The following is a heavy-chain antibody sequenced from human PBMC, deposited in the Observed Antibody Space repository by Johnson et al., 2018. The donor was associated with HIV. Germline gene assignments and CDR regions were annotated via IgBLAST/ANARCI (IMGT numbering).Heavy chain of an antibody. J-gene: IGHJ3*02. CDR2: ISYDGSNT. CDR3: SSWGVGSSWNHDSFDI. D-gene: IGHD6-13*01. V-gene: IGHV3-30-3*01. Sequence: QVQLVESGGGVVQPGRSLRLSCAASGFTFSSYAMHWVRQAPGKGLEWVAVISYDGSNTYYAYSVKGRFTISRDNSKITLYLQMTSLRAEDTAVYYCSSWGVGSSWNHDSFDIWSQGTMVTVSS. CDR1: GFTFSSYA.